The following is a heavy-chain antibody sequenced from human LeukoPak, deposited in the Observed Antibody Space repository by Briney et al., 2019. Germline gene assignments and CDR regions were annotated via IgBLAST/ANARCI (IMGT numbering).Heavy chain of an antibody. Sequence: GGSLRLSCAASGFTFSSYAMSWVRQAPGKGLEWVSAISGSGGSTYYADSVKGRFTISRDNSKNTLYLQMNTLRAEDTAVYYCAGYNCSSTTCYTGGFDYWGQGTLVTVSS. D-gene: IGHD2-2*02. CDR1: GFTFSSYA. V-gene: IGHV3-23*01. CDR2: ISGSGGST. J-gene: IGHJ4*02. CDR3: AGYNCSSTTCYTGGFDY.